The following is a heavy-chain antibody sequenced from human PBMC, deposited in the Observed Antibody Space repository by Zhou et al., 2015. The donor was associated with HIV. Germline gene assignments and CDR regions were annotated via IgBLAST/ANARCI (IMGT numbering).Heavy chain of an antibody. D-gene: IGHD2-8*01. J-gene: IGHJ6*02. Sequence: QAQLVQSGAEVKKPGSSVKVSCKASGYTFGSFTINWVRLAPGQGPEWVGGVIPLLNRPTYAQNFQDRVTITADDSASTAYMELRSLTSQDTAIYYCAKDAAGLRPSGLDVWGQGTLGHRSP. CDR2: VIPLLNRP. V-gene: IGHV1-69*12. CDR3: AKDAAGLRPSGLDV. CDR1: GYTFGSFT.